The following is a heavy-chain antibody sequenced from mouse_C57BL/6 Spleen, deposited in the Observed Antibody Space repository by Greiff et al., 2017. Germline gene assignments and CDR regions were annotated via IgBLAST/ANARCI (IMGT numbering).Heavy chain of an antibody. CDR3: AREYYWAMDY. J-gene: IGHJ4*01. CDR2: ISSGSSTI. D-gene: IGHD1-1*01. CDR1: GFTFSDYG. Sequence: EVQLVASGGGLVKPGGSLKLSCAASGFTFSDYGMHWVRQAPEKGLEWVAYISSGSSTIYYADTVKGLFTISRDNAKNTLFLQRTSLRSEDTAMYYCAREYYWAMDYWGQGTSVTVSS. V-gene: IGHV5-17*01.